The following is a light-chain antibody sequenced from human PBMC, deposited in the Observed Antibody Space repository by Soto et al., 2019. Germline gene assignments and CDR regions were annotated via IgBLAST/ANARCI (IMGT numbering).Light chain of an antibody. J-gene: IGKJ2*02. CDR3: MQTTLFPCT. CDR1: QSLLHRDGDTH. Sequence: DIVMTQTPLSSPVTLGQPASISCRSSQSLLHRDGDTHLSWLQQRPGQPPRLLIYKISNRFCWVPDKFSGSGAGTNFTLESSTVEAEDVGLYYCMQTTLFPCTFGQGTNVEFK. CDR2: KIS. V-gene: IGKV2-24*01.